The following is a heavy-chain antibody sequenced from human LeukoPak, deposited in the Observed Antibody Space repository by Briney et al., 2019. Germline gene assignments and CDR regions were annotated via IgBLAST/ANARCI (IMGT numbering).Heavy chain of an antibody. D-gene: IGHD6-19*01. V-gene: IGHV3-21*01. CDR3: ARDRIAVVLFDY. CDR1: GFTFSSYS. J-gene: IGHJ4*02. CDR2: ISSSSSYI. Sequence: GGSLRLSCAASGFTFSSYSMTWVRQAPGKGLEWVSSISSSSSYIYYADSVKGRFTISRDNAKNSLYLQMNSLRAEDTAVYYCARDRIAVVLFDYWGQGTLVTVSS.